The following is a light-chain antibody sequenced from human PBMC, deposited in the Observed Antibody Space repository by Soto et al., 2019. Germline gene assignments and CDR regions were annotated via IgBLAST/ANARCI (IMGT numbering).Light chain of an antibody. CDR1: QSISSW. V-gene: IGKV1-5*03. J-gene: IGKJ1*01. CDR3: QQFNNYPWT. Sequence: DIQMTQSPSTLSASVADRVTITCRASQSISSWLAWYQQKPGKAPKLLIYKASSLESGVPSRFSGSGSGTEFTLTISSLQPHDFATYYCQQFNNYPWTFGQGTRVEIK. CDR2: KAS.